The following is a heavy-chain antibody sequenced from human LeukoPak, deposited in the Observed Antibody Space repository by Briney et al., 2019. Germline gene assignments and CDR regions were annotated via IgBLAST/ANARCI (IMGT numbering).Heavy chain of an antibody. J-gene: IGHJ4*02. CDR2: LSGDGSTT. CDR1: GFTFSSYW. D-gene: IGHD4/OR15-4a*01. CDR3: ARASTMVPTLLDN. Sequence: GGSLRLSCVASGFTFSSYWMHWVRHPPGKGLLWVSRLSGDGSTTKYADSLKGRFTISRDNAKNTLYLQMNSLRAEDTAVYFCARASTMVPTLLDNWGQGTLVTVSS. V-gene: IGHV3-74*03.